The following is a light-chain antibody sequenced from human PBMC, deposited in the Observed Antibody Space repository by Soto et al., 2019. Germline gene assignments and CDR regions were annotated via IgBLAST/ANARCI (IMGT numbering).Light chain of an antibody. CDR3: QSYVSGRSGCV. CDR2: GNN. Sequence: QSVLTQPPSVSGAPGQKVTISCTRSSSNIGAAYDVHWYQHLPGTAPELLIYGNNNRPSGVPDRFSGSKSGTSAALAITGIQDEDEADPGCQSYVSGRSGCVFGGGTALTVL. J-gene: IGLJ3*02. CDR1: SSNIGAAYD. V-gene: IGLV1-40*01.